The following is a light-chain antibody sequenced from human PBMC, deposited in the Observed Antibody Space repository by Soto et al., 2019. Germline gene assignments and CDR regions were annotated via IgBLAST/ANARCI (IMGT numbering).Light chain of an antibody. Sequence: EIVMTQSPATLSVSPGERATLSCRASQSVSSNLAWYQQKPGQAPRLLIYGASTRATGIPGRFSGSGSGTEFTLTISSLQSEDFAVYYCQQYNNWLKWTFGQGTKVEIK. CDR2: GAS. V-gene: IGKV3-15*01. J-gene: IGKJ1*01. CDR1: QSVSSN. CDR3: QQYNNWLKWT.